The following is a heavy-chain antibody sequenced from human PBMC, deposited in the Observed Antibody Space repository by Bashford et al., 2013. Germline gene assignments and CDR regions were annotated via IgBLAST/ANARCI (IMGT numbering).Heavy chain of an antibody. CDR2: IYYSGST. CDR1: GGSISSGDYY. CDR3: ARVKEGGLAPYCGGDCHP. V-gene: IGHV4-30-4*01. D-gene: IGHD2-21*01. Sequence: SETLSLTCTVSGGSISSGDYYWSWIRQPPGKGLEWIGYIYYSGSTYYNPSLKSRVTISVDTSKNQFSLKLSSVTAADTAVYYCARVKEGGLAPYCGGDCHPWGQGTLVTVSS. J-gene: IGHJ5*02.